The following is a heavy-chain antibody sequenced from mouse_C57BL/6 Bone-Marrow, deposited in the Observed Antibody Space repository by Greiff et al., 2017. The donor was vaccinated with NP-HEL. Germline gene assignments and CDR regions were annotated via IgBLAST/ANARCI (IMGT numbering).Heavy chain of an antibody. CDR2: IDPENGDT. J-gene: IGHJ2*01. Sequence: VQLQQSGAELVRPGASVKLSCTASGFNIKDDYMHWVKQRPEQGLEWIGWIDPENGDTEYASKVQGKATITADTSSNTAYLQLSSLTSEDTAVYYCTTRDSSGLDYWGQGTTLTVSS. CDR3: TTRDSSGLDY. V-gene: IGHV14-4*01. CDR1: GFNIKDDY. D-gene: IGHD3-2*02.